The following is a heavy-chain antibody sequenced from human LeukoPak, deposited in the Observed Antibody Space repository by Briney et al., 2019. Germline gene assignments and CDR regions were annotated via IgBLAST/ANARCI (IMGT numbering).Heavy chain of an antibody. V-gene: IGHV5-51*01. D-gene: IGHD6-19*01. J-gene: IGHJ4*02. Sequence: GESLKISCKGSGYSFNTNWIGWVRQMPGKGLEWMGIIYPGDSDTRYSPSFQGQVTISADKSISTAYLQWSSLKASDTAMYYCARRIAVAGPYFDYWGQGTLVTVSS. CDR1: GYSFNTNW. CDR2: IYPGDSDT. CDR3: ARRIAVAGPYFDY.